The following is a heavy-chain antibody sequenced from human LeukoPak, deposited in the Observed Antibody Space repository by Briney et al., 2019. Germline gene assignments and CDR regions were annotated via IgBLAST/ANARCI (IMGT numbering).Heavy chain of an antibody. CDR1: GYTFTSYG. CDR3: ARLGLAYYGSGSYYYDRYAFDI. CDR2: ISAYNGNT. V-gene: IGHV1-18*01. J-gene: IGHJ3*02. D-gene: IGHD3-10*01. Sequence: ASVKVSCKASGYTFTSYGISWVRQAPGRGLEWMGWISAYNGNTNYAQKLQGRVTMTTDTSTSTAYMELRSLRSDDTAVYYCARLGLAYYGSGSYYYDRYAFDIWGQGTMVTVSS.